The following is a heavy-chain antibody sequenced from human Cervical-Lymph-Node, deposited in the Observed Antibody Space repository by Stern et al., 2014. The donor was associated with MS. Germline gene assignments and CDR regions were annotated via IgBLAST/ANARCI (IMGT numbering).Heavy chain of an antibody. J-gene: IGHJ6*02. Sequence: VQLVESGPGLLKPSQTLSLTCTVSGGSISSGNDYWIWIRQPAGNGLEWIGRVHSSGSTNYNPSLKSRVSMSVDTSNNQFSLKLSSVTVADTAVYYCARDGYYWYYGVDVWGQGTTVTVSS. CDR3: ARDGYYWYYGVDV. CDR2: VHSSGST. CDR1: GGSISSGNDY. V-gene: IGHV4-61*02.